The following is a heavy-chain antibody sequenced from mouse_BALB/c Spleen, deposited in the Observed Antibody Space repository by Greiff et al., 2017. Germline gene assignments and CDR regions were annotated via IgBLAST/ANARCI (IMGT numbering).Heavy chain of an antibody. CDR1: GFSLTSYG. Sequence: VQLQESGPGLVQPSQSLSITCTVSGFSLTSYGVHWVRQSPGKGLEWLGVIWSGGSTDYNAAFISRLSISKDNSKSQVFFKMNSLQANDTAIYYCARRDDYGAFAYWGQGTLVTVSA. CDR3: ARRDDYGAFAY. CDR2: IWSGGST. V-gene: IGHV2-2*02. J-gene: IGHJ3*01. D-gene: IGHD2-4*01.